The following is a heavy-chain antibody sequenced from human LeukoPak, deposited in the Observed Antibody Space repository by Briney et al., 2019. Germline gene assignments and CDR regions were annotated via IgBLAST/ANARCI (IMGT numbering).Heavy chain of an antibody. CDR2: INPNSGGT. V-gene: IGHV1-2*02. CDR3: ARASGSYWWFDS. D-gene: IGHD1-26*01. Sequence: ASVKVSCKASKYTFTDYYIHWVRQAPGQGLEWMGWINPNSGGTNYAQKFQGSVTMTRDTSISTVYMELSRLRSDDTAVYYCARASGSYWWFDSWGQGTLVTVSS. CDR1: KYTFTDYY. J-gene: IGHJ5*01.